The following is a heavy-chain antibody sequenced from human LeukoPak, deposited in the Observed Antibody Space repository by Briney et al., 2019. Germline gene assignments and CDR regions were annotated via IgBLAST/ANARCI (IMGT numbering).Heavy chain of an antibody. V-gene: IGHV3-21*01. J-gene: IGHJ4*02. Sequence: GGSLRLSCAASGFAFSDYAMTWVRQAPGKGLEWVSSISSSSSYIYYADSLKGRFTISRDNAKNSLYLQMNSLRAEDTALYYCARVPQSMVRGVVITDFYFDYWGQGTLVTDSS. CDR3: ARVPQSMVRGVVITDFYFDY. CDR1: GFAFSDYA. D-gene: IGHD3-10*01. CDR2: ISSSSSYI.